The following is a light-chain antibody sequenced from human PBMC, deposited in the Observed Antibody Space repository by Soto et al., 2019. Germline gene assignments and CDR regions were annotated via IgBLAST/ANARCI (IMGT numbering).Light chain of an antibody. V-gene: IGLV2-8*01. Sequence: QSALTQPPSASGSPGQSVTISCTGTSNDVGGYNYVSWYQQHPGKAPKLIIYEVTKRPSGVPDRFSGSKSGNTASLTVSGLQAEDESDYYCSSYAGSHGWVFGGGTKLTVL. CDR3: SSYAGSHGWV. CDR2: EVT. J-gene: IGLJ3*02. CDR1: SNDVGGYNY.